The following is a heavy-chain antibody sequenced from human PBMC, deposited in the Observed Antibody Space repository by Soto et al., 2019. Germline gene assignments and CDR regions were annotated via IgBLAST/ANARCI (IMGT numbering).Heavy chain of an antibody. CDR3: ARVHMTTYLPRGGYYFDY. J-gene: IGHJ4*02. Sequence: QVQLQESGPGLVTPSQTLSLTCTVSGGSISSGDYYWSWIRQPPGKGLEWIGYIYYSGSTYYNPSLKSRVTISVDTSKNQFSLKLSSVTAADTAVYYCARVHMTTYLPRGGYYFDYWGQGTLVTVSS. D-gene: IGHD3-16*01. V-gene: IGHV4-30-4*01. CDR2: IYYSGST. CDR1: GGSISSGDYY.